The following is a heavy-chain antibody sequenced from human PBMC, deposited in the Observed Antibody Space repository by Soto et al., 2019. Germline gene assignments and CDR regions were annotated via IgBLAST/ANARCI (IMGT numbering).Heavy chain of an antibody. CDR2: ISGSGGST. CDR1: GFTFSSYA. Sequence: EVQLLESGGGLVQPGGSLRLSCAASGFTFSSYAMSWVRQAPGKGLEWVSAISGSGGSTYYADSVKGRFTISRDNSKNTLYLQMNGLRAEDTAIYYCASSRGGSSSLFSLSDSYGMDVWGQGTTVTVSS. D-gene: IGHD6-6*01. J-gene: IGHJ6*02. V-gene: IGHV3-23*01. CDR3: ASSRGGSSSLFSLSDSYGMDV.